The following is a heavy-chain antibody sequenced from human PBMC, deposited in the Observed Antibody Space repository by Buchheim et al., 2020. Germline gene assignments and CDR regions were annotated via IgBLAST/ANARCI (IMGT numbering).Heavy chain of an antibody. CDR1: GFTFGSFA. V-gene: IGHV3-23*01. CDR2: ISATGRTT. CDR3: ASRPRLGELSPLDY. Sequence: EVQLLESGGGFAQPGESLRLSCTASGFTFGSFAMSWVRQAPGKGLEWVSSISATGRTTYSADSVRGRSTISRDSAKNTLHLQLNSLRAEDTAVYYCASRPRLGELSPLDYWGQGTL. D-gene: IGHD3-16*02. J-gene: IGHJ4*02.